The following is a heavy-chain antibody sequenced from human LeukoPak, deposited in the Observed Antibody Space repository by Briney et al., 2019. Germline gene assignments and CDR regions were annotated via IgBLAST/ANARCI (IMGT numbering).Heavy chain of an antibody. CDR1: GFTFSDYY. CDR2: IDGSSSRI. V-gene: IGHV3-11*03. D-gene: IGHD3-3*01. Sequence: GGSLRLSCAASGFTFSDYYMSWVRQAPGKGLEWVSYIDGSSSRINYADSVKGRFTISRDNAKNSLFLQMNSLTVEDTAVYYCASRVAFDIWGLGTMVTVSS. J-gene: IGHJ3*02. CDR3: ASRVAFDI.